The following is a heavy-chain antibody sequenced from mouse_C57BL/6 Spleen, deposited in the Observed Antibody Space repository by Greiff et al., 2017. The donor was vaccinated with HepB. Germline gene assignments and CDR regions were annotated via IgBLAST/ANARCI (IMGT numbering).Heavy chain of an antibody. V-gene: IGHV2-9-1*01. D-gene: IGHD2-5*01. CDR1: GFSLTSYA. CDR3: ARSGFVYSNHEGFDY. J-gene: IGHJ2*01. Sequence: VKLMESGPGLVAPSQSLSITCTVSGFSLTSYAISWVRQPPGKGLEWLGVIWTGGGTNYNSALKSRLSISKDNSKSQVFLKMNSLQTDDTARYYCARSGFVYSNHEGFDYWGQGTTLTVSS. CDR2: IWTGGGT.